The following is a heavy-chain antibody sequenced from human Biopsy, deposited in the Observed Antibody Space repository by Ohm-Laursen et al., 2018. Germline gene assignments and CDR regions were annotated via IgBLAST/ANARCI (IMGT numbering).Heavy chain of an antibody. CDR2: VYTSGST. V-gene: IGHV4-4*07. CDR3: AKGGGVGGALDY. J-gene: IGHJ4*02. D-gene: IGHD4-23*01. Sequence: TLSLTCTVSGASMSGSYRTWIRQAAGEGLEWIGRVYTSGSTNYNPSLESRVTMSIDTSKNQFSLRLTSVTAADTAVYYCAKGGGVGGALDYWGQGTLVTVSS. CDR1: GASMSGSY.